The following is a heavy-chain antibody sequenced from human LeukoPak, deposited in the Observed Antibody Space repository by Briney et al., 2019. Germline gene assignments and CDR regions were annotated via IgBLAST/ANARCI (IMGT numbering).Heavy chain of an antibody. J-gene: IGHJ5*02. CDR2: ISNDGGGT. Sequence: GGSLRLSCAASGFIFNNYGLIWVRQAPGKGLEWVSAISNDGGGTNYADFVKGRFTISRDNSKNTLFLQMNSLRAEDTALYYCAKGSSGHFVDLWGQGTLVTVSS. CDR3: AKGSSGHFVDL. V-gene: IGHV3-23*01. D-gene: IGHD3-22*01. CDR1: GFIFNNYG.